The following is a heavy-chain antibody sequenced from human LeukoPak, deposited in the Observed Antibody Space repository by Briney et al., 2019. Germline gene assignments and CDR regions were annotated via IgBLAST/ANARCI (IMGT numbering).Heavy chain of an antibody. CDR3: ARDDYYDSSGMVVGY. CDR2: IYHSGST. J-gene: IGHJ4*02. Sequence: SETLSLTCTVSGGSISSYYWSWIRQPPGKGLEWIGSIYHSGSTYYNPSLKSRVTISVDTSKNQFSLKLSSVTAADTAVYYCARDDYYDSSGMVVGYWGQGTMVTVSS. V-gene: IGHV4-38-2*02. D-gene: IGHD3-22*01. CDR1: GGSISSYY.